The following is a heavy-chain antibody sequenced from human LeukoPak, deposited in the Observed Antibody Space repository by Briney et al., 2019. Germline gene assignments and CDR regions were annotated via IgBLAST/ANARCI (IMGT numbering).Heavy chain of an antibody. D-gene: IGHD4-17*01. V-gene: IGHV3-7*01. J-gene: IGHJ6*03. Sequence: PGGSLRLSCAVSGFTFSSYWMTWVRQAPGKGLEWVANIKLDGSEKYYVDSVKGRFTISRDNAKNSLFLQMNSLRAEDTAVYYCARGGYGEPYYYYYYMDVWGKGTTVTISS. CDR3: ARGGYGEPYYYYYYMDV. CDR2: IKLDGSEK. CDR1: GFTFSSYW.